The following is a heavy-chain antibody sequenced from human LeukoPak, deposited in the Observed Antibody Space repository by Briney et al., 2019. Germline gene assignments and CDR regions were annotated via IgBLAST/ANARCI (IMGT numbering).Heavy chain of an antibody. Sequence: SETLSLTCTVSGGSISSSSYYWGWIRQPPGKGLEWIGSIYYSGSTYYNPPLKSRVTISVDTSKNQFSLKLSSVTAADTAVYYCARQNLHYYDPDYWGQGTLVTVSS. J-gene: IGHJ4*02. V-gene: IGHV4-39*01. CDR1: GGSISSSSYY. D-gene: IGHD3-22*01. CDR3: ARQNLHYYDPDY. CDR2: IYYSGST.